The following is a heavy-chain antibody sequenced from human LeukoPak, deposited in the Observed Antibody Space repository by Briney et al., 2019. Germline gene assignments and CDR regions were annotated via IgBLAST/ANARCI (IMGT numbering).Heavy chain of an antibody. Sequence: SETLSLTCTVSGGSISSGGYYWSWIRQPPGKGLEWIGYIYHSGSTYYNPSLKSRVTISVDRSKNQFSLKLSSVTAADTAVYYCARGSDCSSTSCHLDYWGQGTLVTVSS. CDR3: ARGSDCSSTSCHLDY. V-gene: IGHV4-30-2*01. CDR1: GGSISSGGYY. J-gene: IGHJ4*02. D-gene: IGHD2-2*01. CDR2: IYHSGST.